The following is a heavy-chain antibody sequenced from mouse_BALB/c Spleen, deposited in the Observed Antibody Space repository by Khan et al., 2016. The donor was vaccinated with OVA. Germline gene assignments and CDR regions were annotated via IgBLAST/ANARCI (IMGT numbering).Heavy chain of an antibody. V-gene: IGHV5-17*02. Sequence: EVQGVESGGGLVQPGGSRKLSCAASGFTFSSFGMHWVRQAPEKGLEWVAYISSDRTTIYYADTVKGRFTISRDNPKNTLFLQMTSLRSEDTAMYFCTRSYYGSSSFYFDYWGHGTTLTVSS. CDR3: TRSYYGSSSFYFDY. CDR2: ISSDRTTI. D-gene: IGHD1-1*01. CDR1: GFTFSSFG. J-gene: IGHJ2*01.